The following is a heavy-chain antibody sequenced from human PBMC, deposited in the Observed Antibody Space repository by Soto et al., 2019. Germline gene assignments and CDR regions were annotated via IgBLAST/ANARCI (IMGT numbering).Heavy chain of an antibody. CDR1: GFTFSSYG. CDR3: ARGESSGYYYVVSDAFDI. CDR2: IWYDGSNK. V-gene: IGHV3-33*01. Sequence: QVQLVESGGGVVQPGRSLRLSCAASGFTFSSYGMHWVRQAPGKGLEWVAVIWYDGSNKYYADSVKGRFTISRDNSKNTLYLQMNSLRAEDTAVYYCARGESSGYYYVVSDAFDIWGQGTMVTVSS. D-gene: IGHD3-22*01. J-gene: IGHJ3*02.